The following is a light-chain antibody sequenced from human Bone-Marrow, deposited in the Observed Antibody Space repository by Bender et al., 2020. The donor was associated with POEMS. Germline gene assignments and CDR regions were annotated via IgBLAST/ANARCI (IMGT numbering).Light chain of an antibody. Sequence: QSVLTQPPSASGTPGQSVIISCSGTDSNFGGNNVNWYQQLPGTAPKLLIFNDYQRPSGIPDRFSGSKSGTSVTLDITGLQTGDEADYYCGTWDSSLNSVVFGGGTKLTVL. CDR2: NDY. V-gene: IGLV1-51*01. J-gene: IGLJ3*02. CDR1: DSNFGGNN. CDR3: GTWDSSLNSVV.